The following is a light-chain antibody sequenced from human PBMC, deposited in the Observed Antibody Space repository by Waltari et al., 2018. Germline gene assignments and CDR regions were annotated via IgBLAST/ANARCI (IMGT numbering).Light chain of an antibody. J-gene: IGKJ4*01. Sequence: DIQMTQSPSSLSASVGDRVTTTCRAGQPLNTYLNWSQQKPGNAPRLLIYNASSLQSGVPSRFSGSGSGTEFTLTITSLQPEDFATYYCQQTVTNPFVTFGGGTKVEVK. CDR3: QQTVTNPFVT. V-gene: IGKV1-39*01. CDR2: NAS. CDR1: QPLNTY.